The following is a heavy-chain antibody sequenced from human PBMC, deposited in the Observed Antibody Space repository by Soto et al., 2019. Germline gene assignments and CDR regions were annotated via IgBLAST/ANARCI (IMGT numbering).Heavy chain of an antibody. Sequence: GASVKVSCKASGGTFSSYAISWVRQAPGQGLEWMGGIIPIFGTANYAQKFQGRVTITADESTSTAYMELSSLRSEDTAVYYCARVSAVAGPFDYWGQGTLVTVS. V-gene: IGHV1-69*13. J-gene: IGHJ4*02. D-gene: IGHD6-19*01. CDR3: ARVSAVAGPFDY. CDR2: IIPIFGTA. CDR1: GGTFSSYA.